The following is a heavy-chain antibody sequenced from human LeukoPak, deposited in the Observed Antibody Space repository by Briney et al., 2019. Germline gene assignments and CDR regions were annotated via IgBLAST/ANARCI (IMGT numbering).Heavy chain of an antibody. CDR3: ARDRGLRYFDSFDF. V-gene: IGHV3-11*05. J-gene: IGHJ4*02. CDR2: ISSSSSYT. Sequence: GGSLRLSCAASGFTFSDYYMSWIRQAPGKGLEWVSYISSSSSYTNYADSVKARFTISRDNVKNLVHLQMNGLRAEDTAVYYCARDRGLRYFDSFDFWGQGTRVTVSS. D-gene: IGHD3-9*01. CDR1: GFTFSDYY.